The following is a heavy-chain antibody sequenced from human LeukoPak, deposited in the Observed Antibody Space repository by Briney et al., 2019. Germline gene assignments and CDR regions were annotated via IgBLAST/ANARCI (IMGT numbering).Heavy chain of an antibody. D-gene: IGHD1-1*01. CDR2: ISPDGSNE. J-gene: IGHJ5*02. CDR3: ARDMNGLT. CDR1: GFRFSSYS. V-gene: IGHV3-30*19. Sequence: PGGSLRLSCAASGFRFSSYSMHWVRQAPGKGLEWVAVISPDGSNENYAGSVKGRFTISRDNFKNTLYLQINTLRAEDSAVYYCARDMNGLTWGQGTLVTVSS.